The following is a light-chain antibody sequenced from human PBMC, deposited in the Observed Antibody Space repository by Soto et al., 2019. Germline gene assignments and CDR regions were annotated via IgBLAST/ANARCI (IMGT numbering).Light chain of an antibody. Sequence: QSALTQPASVSGSPGQSITISCTGTSSDVGSYNLVSWYQQHPGKAPKLMIYEGSKRPSGVSNRFSGSKSGNTASLTISGLQAEDEADYYCCSYAGINTPYVFGTETKVTVL. V-gene: IGLV2-23*01. CDR1: SSDVGSYNL. CDR2: EGS. J-gene: IGLJ1*01. CDR3: CSYAGINTPYV.